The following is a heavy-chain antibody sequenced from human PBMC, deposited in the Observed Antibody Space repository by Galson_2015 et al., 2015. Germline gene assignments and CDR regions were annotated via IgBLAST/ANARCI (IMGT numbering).Heavy chain of an antibody. CDR1: GFTFSSYS. D-gene: IGHD6-19*01. CDR3: ARDLAVAGTRGAFDI. CDR2: ISSSSSYI. Sequence: SLRLSCAASGFTFSSYSMNWVRQAPGKGLEWVSSISSSSSYIYYADSVKGRFTISRDNAKNSLYLQMNSLRAEDTAVYYCARDLAVAGTRGAFDIWGQATMVTVSS. J-gene: IGHJ3*02. V-gene: IGHV3-21*01.